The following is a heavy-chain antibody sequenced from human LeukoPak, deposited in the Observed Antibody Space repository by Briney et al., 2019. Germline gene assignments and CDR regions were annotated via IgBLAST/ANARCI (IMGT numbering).Heavy chain of an antibody. CDR1: GGSISSYY. D-gene: IGHD5-18*01. CDR2: IYYSGTT. Sequence: SSETLSLTCTVSGGSISSYYWSWIRQPPGKGLEWIGYIYYSGTTNYNPSLKSRVTISVDTSKNQFSLKLSSVTAADTAVYYCARDIRMGGYSYGSNWFDPWGQGTLVTVSS. J-gene: IGHJ5*02. V-gene: IGHV4-59*01. CDR3: ARDIRMGGYSYGSNWFDP.